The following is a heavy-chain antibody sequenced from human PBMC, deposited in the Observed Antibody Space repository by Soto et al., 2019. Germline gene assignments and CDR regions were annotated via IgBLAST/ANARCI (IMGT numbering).Heavy chain of an antibody. V-gene: IGHV1-8*01. D-gene: IGHD3-16*01. CDR3: ARIGTVTTFGDYYYYMDV. J-gene: IGHJ6*03. CDR2: MNPNSGNT. CDR1: GYTFTSYD. Sequence: QVQLVQSGAEVTKPGASVKVSCKASGYTFTSYDINWVRQATGQGLEWMGWMNPNSGNTGYAQKFQGRVTMTRNTSISTAYMELSSLRSEDTAVYYCARIGTVTTFGDYYYYMDVWGKGTTVTVSS.